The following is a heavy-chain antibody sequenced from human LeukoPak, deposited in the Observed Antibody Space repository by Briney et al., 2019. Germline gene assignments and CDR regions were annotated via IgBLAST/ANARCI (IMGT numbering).Heavy chain of an antibody. CDR2: IIPIAETA. J-gene: IGHJ5*02. V-gene: IGHV1-69*13. Sequence: SVKLSCKASGGTFSSYAISWVRQAPGQGLEWMGGIIPIAETANYAQKFQGRVTITADESTSTAYMELSSLRSEDTAVYYCARDGYCSSTSCYAWFDPWGQGTLVTVSS. CDR1: GGTFSSYA. CDR3: ARDGYCSSTSCYAWFDP. D-gene: IGHD2-2*03.